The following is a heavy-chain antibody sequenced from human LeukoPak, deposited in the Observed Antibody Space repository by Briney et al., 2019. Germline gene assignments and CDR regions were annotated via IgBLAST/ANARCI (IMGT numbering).Heavy chain of an antibody. CDR2: ISSSGSTI. CDR1: GFTFSSYE. Sequence: PGGSLRLSCAASGFTFSSYEMNWVRQAPGKGLEWVSYISSSGSTIYYADSVKGRFTISRDNAKNSLYLQMNSLRAEDTAVYYCARGYYYDSSGYYSDLDYWGQGTLVTVSS. V-gene: IGHV3-48*03. D-gene: IGHD3-22*01. J-gene: IGHJ4*02. CDR3: ARGYYYDSSGYYSDLDY.